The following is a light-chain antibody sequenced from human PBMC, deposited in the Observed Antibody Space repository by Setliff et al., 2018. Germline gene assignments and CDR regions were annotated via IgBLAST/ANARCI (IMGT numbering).Light chain of an antibody. J-gene: IGLJ1*01. Sequence: QSALTQPPSASGSPGQSVTISCTGTSSDVGGYNYVSWYQQHPGKAPKLMIYEVSKRPSRVPDRFSGSKSGNTASLTVSGLQAEDEADYYCSSYAGSNNPYVFGTGTKSPS. V-gene: IGLV2-8*01. CDR3: SSYAGSNNPYV. CDR2: EVS. CDR1: SSDVGGYNY.